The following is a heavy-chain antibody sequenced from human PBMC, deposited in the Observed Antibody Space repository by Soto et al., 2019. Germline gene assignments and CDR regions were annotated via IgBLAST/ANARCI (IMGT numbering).Heavy chain of an antibody. V-gene: IGHV3-48*02. CDR2: ISSSSSTI. CDR3: AIDVTPSYPVYCYGSGTNWFVR. Sequence: PGGSLRLSCAASGFTFSSYSMNWVRQAPGKGLEWVSYISSSSSTIYYADSVKGRFTISRDNAKNSLYLQMDSLRDEDTAVYYCAIDVTPSYPVYCYGSGTNWFVRWGQGTLVTVSS. CDR1: GFTFSSYS. J-gene: IGHJ5*02. D-gene: IGHD3-10*01.